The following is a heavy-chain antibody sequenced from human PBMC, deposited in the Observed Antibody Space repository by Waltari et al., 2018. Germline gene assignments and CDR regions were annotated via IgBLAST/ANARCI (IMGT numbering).Heavy chain of an antibody. J-gene: IGHJ4*02. Sequence: QVQLVQSGAEVKKPGSSVKVSCKASGGTFSSYAISWVRQAPGQGLAWMGRIIPIFGTANDAQKDQGRVRITADESTSTAYMELSSLRSEDTAVYYCARAVVVVAAPLDWGQGTLVTVSS. CDR2: IIPIFGTA. V-gene: IGHV1-69*15. CDR1: GGTFSSYA. D-gene: IGHD2-15*01. CDR3: ARAVVVVAAPLD.